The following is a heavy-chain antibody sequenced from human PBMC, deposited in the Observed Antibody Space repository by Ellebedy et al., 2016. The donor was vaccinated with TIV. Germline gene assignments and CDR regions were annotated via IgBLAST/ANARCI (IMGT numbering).Heavy chain of an antibody. CDR2: IDPSDSYS. J-gene: IGHJ6*02. CDR1: GSSFTSYW. Sequence: GESLKISXKGSGSSFTSYWISWVRQMPGKGLEWMGRIDPSDSYSNYSPSFQGHVTFSADKSISTAYLQWSSLRASDTAMYYCARTYGDYVSGYYYYYGMDVWGQGTTVTVSS. D-gene: IGHD4-17*01. V-gene: IGHV5-10-1*01. CDR3: ARTYGDYVSGYYYYYGMDV.